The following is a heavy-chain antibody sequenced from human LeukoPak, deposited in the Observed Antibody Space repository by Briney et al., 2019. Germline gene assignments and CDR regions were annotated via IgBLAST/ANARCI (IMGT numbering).Heavy chain of an antibody. CDR1: GGSISSYY. CDR2: IYTSGST. V-gene: IGHV4-4*07. CDR3: AREYCSSTSCPIDAFDI. J-gene: IGHJ3*02. Sequence: SETLSLTCTVSGGSISSYYWSWIRQPAGKGLEWIGRIYTSGSTNYNPSLKSRVTMSVDTSKNQFSLKLSSVTAADTAVYYCAREYCSSTSCPIDAFDIWGQGTMVTVSS. D-gene: IGHD2-2*01.